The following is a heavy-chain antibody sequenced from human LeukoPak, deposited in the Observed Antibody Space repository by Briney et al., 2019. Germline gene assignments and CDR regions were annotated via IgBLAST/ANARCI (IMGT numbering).Heavy chain of an antibody. J-gene: IGHJ4*02. D-gene: IGHD3-3*01. V-gene: IGHV3-30*04. CDR3: GSTIFGVVIDLDSGYY. CDR1: GFTFSNYA. Sequence: GGSLRLSCASSGFTFSNYAMHWVRQAPGKGLEWVAVISYDGSKQDYVDPVKGRFTTSRDNSKHTLYLQMNSLRAEDTAVYYCGSTIFGVVIDLDSGYYWGQGTLVTVSS. CDR2: ISYDGSKQ.